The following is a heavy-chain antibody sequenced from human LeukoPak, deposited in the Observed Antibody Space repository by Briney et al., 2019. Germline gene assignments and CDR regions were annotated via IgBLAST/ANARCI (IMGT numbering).Heavy chain of an antibody. CDR2: INPNSGGT. V-gene: IGHV1-2*04. J-gene: IGHJ5*02. D-gene: IGHD4-17*01. Sequence: GASVKVSCKASGYTFTGYYMHWVRQAPGQGLEWMGWINPNSGGTNYAQKFQGWVTMTRDTSISTAYMELSSLRSEDTAVYYCARGRGTVTGWFDPWGQGTLVTVSS. CDR1: GYTFTGYY. CDR3: ARGRGTVTGWFDP.